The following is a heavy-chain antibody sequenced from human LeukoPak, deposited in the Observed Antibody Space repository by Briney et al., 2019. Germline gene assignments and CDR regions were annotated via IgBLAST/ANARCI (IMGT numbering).Heavy chain of an antibody. D-gene: IGHD2-15*01. J-gene: IGHJ4*02. CDR2: IYYSGST. CDR3: VRGADCSGGSCYRWPYFDY. Sequence: PSETLSLTCTVSGGSISSSSYYWGWIRQPPGKGLEWIGSIYYSGSTYYNPSLKSRVTISVDTSKNQFSLKLSSVTAADTAVYYCVRGADCSGGSCYRWPYFDYWGQGTLVTVSS. V-gene: IGHV4-39*01. CDR1: GGSISSSSYY.